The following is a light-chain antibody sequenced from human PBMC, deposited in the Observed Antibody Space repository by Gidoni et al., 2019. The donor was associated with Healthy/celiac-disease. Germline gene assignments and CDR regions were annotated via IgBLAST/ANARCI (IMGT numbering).Light chain of an antibody. J-gene: IGKJ4*01. V-gene: IGKV3-20*01. CDR3: QQYCSTPPLT. CDR1: QSVSSSY. Sequence: MVLTQYPGTLSLSPAESATLSCRASQSVSSSYLVWYHQKPGQTPRHLIYGASSSATGVPDRFSGSGSGTDDTLTISRLVPEDYAVYYCQQYCSTPPLTFGRGTKVEIK. CDR2: GAS.